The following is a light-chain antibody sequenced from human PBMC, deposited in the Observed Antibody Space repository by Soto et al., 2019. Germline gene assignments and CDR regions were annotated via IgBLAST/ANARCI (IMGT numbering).Light chain of an antibody. CDR2: GAS. V-gene: IGKV1-39*01. CDR1: RSISTS. Sequence: DIQMTQSPSSLSASVGDRVTITCRTSRSISTSLNWYLQKPGEAPKLLIYGASSLQSGVPSRFSGRGSGTDFTLTISNPQPEDFAIYYCQQSYTILRTFGQGTKVEIK. J-gene: IGKJ1*01. CDR3: QQSYTILRT.